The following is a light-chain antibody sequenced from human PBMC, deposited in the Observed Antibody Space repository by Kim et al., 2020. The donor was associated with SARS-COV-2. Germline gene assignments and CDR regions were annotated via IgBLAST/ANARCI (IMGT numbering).Light chain of an antibody. J-gene: IGLJ3*02. V-gene: IGLV6-57*03. CDR3: QSYDSSNHWV. CDR1: SGSIASNT. Sequence: KTIIISCTRSSGSIASNTVQWYQQRLGSAPTTMINEDNQRPSGVPGRFTGSIDSSSNSASLTIYGLKTGDEADYYCQSYDSSNHWVFGGVTQLTVL. CDR2: EDN.